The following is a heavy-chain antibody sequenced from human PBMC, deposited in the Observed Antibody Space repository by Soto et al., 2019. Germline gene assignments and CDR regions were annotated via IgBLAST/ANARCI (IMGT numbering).Heavy chain of an antibody. CDR3: ARRRLRSTSYYYYYYMDV. J-gene: IGHJ6*03. CDR2: IYYSGST. CDR1: GGSISSYY. Sequence: SETLSLTCTVSGGSISSYYWSWIRQPPGKGLEWIGYIYYSGSTNYNPSLKSRVTISVDTSKNQFSLKLSSVTAADTAVYYCARRRLRSTSYYYYYYMDVWGKGTTVTVSS. V-gene: IGHV4-59*08. D-gene: IGHD4-17*01.